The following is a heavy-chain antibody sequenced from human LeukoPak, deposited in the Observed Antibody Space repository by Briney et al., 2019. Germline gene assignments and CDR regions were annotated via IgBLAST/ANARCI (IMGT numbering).Heavy chain of an antibody. CDR2: ISSSSSTI. J-gene: IGHJ5*02. D-gene: IGHD2-2*02. CDR1: GFTFSSYS. V-gene: IGHV3-48*01. CDR3: ARGYTRPRNCFDP. Sequence: PGGSLRLSCAASGFTFSSYSMNWVRQAPGKGLEWVSYISSSSSTIYYADSVKGRFTISRDNAKNSLYLQMNSLRAEDTVVYYCARGYTRPRNCFDPWGQETLVTVSS.